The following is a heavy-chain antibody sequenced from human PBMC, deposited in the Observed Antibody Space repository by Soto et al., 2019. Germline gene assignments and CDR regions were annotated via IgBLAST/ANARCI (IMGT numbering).Heavy chain of an antibody. D-gene: IGHD1-26*01. J-gene: IGHJ4*02. CDR3: AKGAEQYFDY. Sequence: GVSLRLSCAASGFTFSSYAMRWVRQAPGKGLEWVSAISGSGGSMYYTDSVKGRFTISRDNSKSTLFLQMNNVRAEDAAVYYCAKGAEQYFDYWGQGTLVTVSS. V-gene: IGHV3-23*01. CDR2: ISGSGGSM. CDR1: GFTFSSYA.